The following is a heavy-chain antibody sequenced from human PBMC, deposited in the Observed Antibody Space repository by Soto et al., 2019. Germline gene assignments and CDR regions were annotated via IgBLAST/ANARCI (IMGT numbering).Heavy chain of an antibody. J-gene: IGHJ4*02. Sequence: QVQLVESGGGVVQPGRSLRLSCAASGFTFSSYAMHWVRQAPGKGLEWVAVISYDGSNKYYADSVKGRFTISRDNSKNTLYLQMNSLRAEDTAVDYCARVLRAEFFEAPANWGQGTLVTVSS. V-gene: IGHV3-30-3*01. D-gene: IGHD3-3*01. CDR3: ARVLRAEFFEAPAN. CDR2: ISYDGSNK. CDR1: GFTFSSYA.